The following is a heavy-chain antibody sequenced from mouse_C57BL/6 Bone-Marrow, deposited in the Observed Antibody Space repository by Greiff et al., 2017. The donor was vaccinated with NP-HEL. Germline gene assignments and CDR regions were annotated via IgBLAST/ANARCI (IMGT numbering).Heavy chain of an antibody. J-gene: IGHJ1*03. CDR3: AREKGYYGSFDV. CDR2: IYPRSGNT. CDR1: GYTFTSYG. V-gene: IGHV1-81*01. Sequence: VQLQQSGAELARPGASVKLSCKASGYTFTSYGISWVKQRTGQGLEWIGEIYPRSGNTYYNEKFKGKATLTVDKSSSTAYMELRSLTSADSAVYFCAREKGYYGSFDVWGTGTTVTVSS. D-gene: IGHD2-2*01.